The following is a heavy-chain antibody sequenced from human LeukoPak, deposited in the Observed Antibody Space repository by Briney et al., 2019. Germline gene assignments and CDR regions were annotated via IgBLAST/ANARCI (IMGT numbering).Heavy chain of an antibody. CDR2: INHSGST. Sequence: KASETLSLTCAVYGGSFSGYYWSWIRQPPGKGLEWIGEINHSGSTNYNPSLKSRVTISVDTSKNQFSLKLSSVTAADTAVYYCAREKGSTPKYYYMDVWGKGTTVTVSS. V-gene: IGHV4-34*01. D-gene: IGHD6-13*01. J-gene: IGHJ6*03. CDR3: AREKGSTPKYYYMDV. CDR1: GGSFSGYY.